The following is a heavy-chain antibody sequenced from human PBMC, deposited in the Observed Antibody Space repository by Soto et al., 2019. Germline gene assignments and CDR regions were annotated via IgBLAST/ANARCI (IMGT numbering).Heavy chain of an antibody. J-gene: IGHJ4*02. Sequence: EVQLLESGGGLVQPGGSMRLSCAASGFTFSSYAMSWVRQAPGKGLEWVSAISGSGGSTYYADSVKGRFTISRDNSKNTLYLQMNSLRAEDTAVYYCAKVDSRAGSGWPDYWGQGTLVTVSS. CDR2: ISGSGGST. V-gene: IGHV3-23*01. CDR3: AKVDSRAGSGWPDY. CDR1: GFTFSSYA. D-gene: IGHD6-19*01.